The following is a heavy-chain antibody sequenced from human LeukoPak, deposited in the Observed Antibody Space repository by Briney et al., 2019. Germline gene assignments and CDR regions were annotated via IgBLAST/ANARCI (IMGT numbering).Heavy chain of an antibody. D-gene: IGHD1-26*01. V-gene: IGHV4-39*07. J-gene: IGHJ4*02. Sequence: SETLSLTCTVSGGSISSSSYYWGWIRQPPGKGLEWIGYIYHSGSTYYNPSLKSRVTISVDRSKNQFSLKLSSVTAADTAVYYCAREGGPIVGATTPNYFDYWGQGTLVTVSS. CDR2: IYHSGST. CDR1: GGSISSSSYY. CDR3: AREGGPIVGATTPNYFDY.